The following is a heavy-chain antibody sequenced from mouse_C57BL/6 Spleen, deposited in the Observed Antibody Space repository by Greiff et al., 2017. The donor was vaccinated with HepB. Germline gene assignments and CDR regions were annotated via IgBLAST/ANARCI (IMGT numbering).Heavy chain of an antibody. J-gene: IGHJ2*01. CDR3: ARGKLRDFDY. D-gene: IGHD3-2*02. V-gene: IGHV3-6*01. CDR1: GYSITSGYY. CDR2: ISYNGSN. Sequence: DVQLQEPGPGLVKPSPSLSLTCSVTGYSITSGYYWNWIRQFPGNKLEWRGYISYNGSNNYNATLKNRISITRDTSKNQFFLQLNSVTTEDTATYYCARGKLRDFDYWGQGTTLTVSS.